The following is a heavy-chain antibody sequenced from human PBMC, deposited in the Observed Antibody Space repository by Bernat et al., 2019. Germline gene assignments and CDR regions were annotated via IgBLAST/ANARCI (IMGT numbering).Heavy chain of an antibody. CDR3: ARVGEQQLVFAAYYYYYGMDV. V-gene: IGHV2-26*01. CDR1: GFSLSNARMG. J-gene: IGHJ6*02. D-gene: IGHD6-13*01. Sequence: QESGPVLVKPTETLTLTCTVSGFSLSNARMGVSWIRQPPGKALEWLAHIFSNDEKSYSTSLKSRLTISKDTSKSQVVLTMTNMDPVDTATYYCARVGEQQLVFAAYYYYYGMDVWGQGTTVTVSS. CDR2: IFSNDEK.